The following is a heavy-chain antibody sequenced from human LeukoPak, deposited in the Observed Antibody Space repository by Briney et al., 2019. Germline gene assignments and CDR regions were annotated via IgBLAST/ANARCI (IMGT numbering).Heavy chain of an antibody. D-gene: IGHD3-3*01. CDR3: ASYYDFWSGRNWFDP. CDR1: GGSISSYY. Sequence: PSETLSLTCTVSGGSISSYYWSWIRQPAGKGLEWIGRVYTSGSTNYNPSLKSRVTMSVDTSKNQFSLKLSSVTAADTAVYYCASYYDFWSGRNWFDPWGQGTLVTVSS. V-gene: IGHV4-4*07. CDR2: VYTSGST. J-gene: IGHJ5*02.